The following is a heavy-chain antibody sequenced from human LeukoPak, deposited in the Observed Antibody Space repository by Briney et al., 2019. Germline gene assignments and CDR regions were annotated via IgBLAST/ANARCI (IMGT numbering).Heavy chain of an antibody. CDR3: ARVAVGTAVALGDY. Sequence: GASVKVSCKASGYTFTGYYMHWVRQAPGQGLEWMGWINPNSGGTNYAQKFQGRVTMTRDTSISTAYMELSRLRSDDTAVYYCARVAVGTAVALGDYWGQGTLVTVSS. J-gene: IGHJ4*02. CDR1: GYTFTGYY. D-gene: IGHD6-19*01. CDR2: INPNSGGT. V-gene: IGHV1-2*02.